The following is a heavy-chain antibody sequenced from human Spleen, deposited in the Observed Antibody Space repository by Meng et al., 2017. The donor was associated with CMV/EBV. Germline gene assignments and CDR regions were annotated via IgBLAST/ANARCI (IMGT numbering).Heavy chain of an antibody. CDR1: GFTFDNYG. D-gene: IGHD2-8*01. Sequence: GESLKISCAASGFTFDNYGMHWVRQAPGKGLEWVALVLYDGTIEWYTDSVKGRFTISRDNSKNTLYLQMNSPRAEDTAVYYCARELYIVRYYYGLDVWGQGTTVIVSS. V-gene: IGHV3-30*19. CDR2: VLYDGTIE. J-gene: IGHJ6*02. CDR3: ARELYIVRYYYGLDV.